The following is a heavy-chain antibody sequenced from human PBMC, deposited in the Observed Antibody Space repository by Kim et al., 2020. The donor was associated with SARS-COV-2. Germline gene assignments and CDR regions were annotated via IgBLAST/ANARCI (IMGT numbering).Heavy chain of an antibody. V-gene: IGHV4-31*03. J-gene: IGHJ3*02. CDR2: MYYSGTP. CDR3: AREVDAAGDSDAFVI. CDR1: GASITSANYF. D-gene: IGHD2-21*02. Sequence: SETLSLTCTVSGASITSANYFWGWIRQQPGKGLEWIGYMYYSGTPYYNPSLKSRVTISRDTSTNTFSLRLTSVTAADTAVYYCAREVDAAGDSDAFVIWG.